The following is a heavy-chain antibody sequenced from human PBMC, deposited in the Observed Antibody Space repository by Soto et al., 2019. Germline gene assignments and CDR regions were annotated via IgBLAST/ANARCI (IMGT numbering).Heavy chain of an antibody. CDR3: ARLVPVENDVLLCRFDP. CDR2: IYYSGST. Sequence: SETLSLTCTVSGGSISSSSYYWGWIRQPPGKGLEWIGSIYYSGSTYYNPSLKSRVTISVDTSKNQFSLKLSSVTAADTAVYYCARLVPVENDVLLCRFDPWGQGTLVTVSS. D-gene: IGHD3-10*02. CDR1: GGSISSSSYY. V-gene: IGHV4-39*01. J-gene: IGHJ5*02.